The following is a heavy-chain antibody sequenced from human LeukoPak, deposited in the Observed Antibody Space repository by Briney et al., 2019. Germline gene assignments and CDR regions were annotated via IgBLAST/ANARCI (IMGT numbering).Heavy chain of an antibody. CDR3: AKRGSRAWFDP. J-gene: IGHJ5*02. CDR2: INPDSGGT. D-gene: IGHD5-12*01. CDR1: GYTFTGYY. Sequence: ASVKVSCKASGYTFTGYYIHWVRQAPGQGLEWMGWINPDSGGTYYAQKFQGRVTMTRDTSISTAYMELSRLRSGDTAVYYCAKRGSRAWFDPWGQGTLVTVSS. V-gene: IGHV1-2*02.